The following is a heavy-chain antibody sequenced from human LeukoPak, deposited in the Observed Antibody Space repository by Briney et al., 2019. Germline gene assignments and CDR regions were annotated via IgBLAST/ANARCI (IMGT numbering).Heavy chain of an antibody. Sequence: PSETLSLTCTVSGDSISSYYWSWIRQPPGKGLEWIGDIYYSGSTNYNPSLKSRVTISVGTSKNQFSLKLSSVTAADTALYYCARSPRGSYLTYFDYWGQGTLVTVSS. CDR2: IYYSGST. CDR3: ARSPRGSYLTYFDY. CDR1: GDSISSYY. J-gene: IGHJ4*02. D-gene: IGHD3-16*02. V-gene: IGHV4-59*01.